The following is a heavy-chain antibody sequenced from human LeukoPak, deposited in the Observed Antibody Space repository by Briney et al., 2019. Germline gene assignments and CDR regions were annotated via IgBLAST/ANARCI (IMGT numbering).Heavy chain of an antibody. CDR1: GGTFSRYA. CDR3: ARGSGGYSGYDPNWFEP. V-gene: IGHV1-69*01. D-gene: IGHD5-12*01. CDR2: IIPIFGTA. Sequence: SVKVSCKASGGTFSRYAISWVRQAPGQGLEWTGGIIPIFGTANYAQKFQGRVTITADEATSTAYMELSSLRSEYTAVYYCARGSGGYSGYDPNWFEPWGEGTLVSVSS. J-gene: IGHJ5*02.